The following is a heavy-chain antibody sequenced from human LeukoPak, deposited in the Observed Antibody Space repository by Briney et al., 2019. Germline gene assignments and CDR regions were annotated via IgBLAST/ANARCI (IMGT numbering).Heavy chain of an antibody. J-gene: IGHJ1*01. D-gene: IGHD3-9*01. Sequence: SETLSLTCTVSGGSVSSGSYYWSWIRQPPGKGLEWIGYIYYSGSTNYNPSLKSRVTISVDTSENQFSLKLSSVTAADTAVYYCARGDYDILTGYSDSEYFQHWGQGTLVTVSS. CDR2: IYYSGST. V-gene: IGHV4-61*01. CDR1: GGSVSSGSYY. CDR3: ARGDYDILTGYSDSEYFQH.